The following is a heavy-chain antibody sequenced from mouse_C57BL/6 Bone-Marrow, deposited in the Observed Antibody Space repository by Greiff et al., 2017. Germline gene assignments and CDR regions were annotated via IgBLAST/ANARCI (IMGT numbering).Heavy chain of an antibody. D-gene: IGHD2-3*01. CDR3: TTPDGYFHYYAMDY. CDR2: IDPENGDT. CDR1: GFNIKDDY. J-gene: IGHJ4*01. V-gene: IGHV14-4*01. Sequence: EVQLQQSGAELVRPGASVKLSCTASGFNIKDDYMHWVKQRPEQGLEWIGWIDPENGDTEYASKFQGKATITADTSSNTAYLQLSSLTSEDTAVYYCTTPDGYFHYYAMDYWGQGTSVTVSS.